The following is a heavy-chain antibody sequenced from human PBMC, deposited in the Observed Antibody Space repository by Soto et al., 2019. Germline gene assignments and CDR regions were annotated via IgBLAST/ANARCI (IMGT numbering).Heavy chain of an antibody. J-gene: IGHJ4*02. CDR3: ARRDYYGSGSYGY. D-gene: IGHD3-10*01. CDR2: IYYSGST. Sequence: SETLSLTCTGSGGSISSYYWSWIRQPPGKGLEWIGYIYYSGSTNYNPSLKSRVTISVDTSKNQFSLKLSSVTAADTAVYYCARRDYYGSGSYGYWGQGTLVTVSS. V-gene: IGHV4-59*08. CDR1: GGSISSYY.